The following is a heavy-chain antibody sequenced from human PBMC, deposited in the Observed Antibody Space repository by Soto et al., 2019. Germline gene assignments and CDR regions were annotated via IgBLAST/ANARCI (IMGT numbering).Heavy chain of an antibody. D-gene: IGHD2-15*01. CDR3: ARSLGYCSGGSCYPPLGMDV. CDR2: INSDGSST. J-gene: IGHJ6*02. CDR1: GFTFSSYW. V-gene: IGHV3-74*01. Sequence: EVQLVESGGGLVQPGGSLRLSCAASGFTFSSYWMHWVRQAPGKGLVWVSRINSDGSSTSYADSVKGRFTISRDNAKNTLYLQMNSLRAEDTAVYYCARSLGYCSGGSCYPPLGMDVWGQGTTVTVSS.